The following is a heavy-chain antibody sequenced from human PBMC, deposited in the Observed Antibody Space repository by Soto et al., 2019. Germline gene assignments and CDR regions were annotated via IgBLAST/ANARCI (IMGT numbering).Heavy chain of an antibody. D-gene: IGHD3-10*01. J-gene: IGHJ4*02. CDR3: ARGSTDSYPGSRIFDF. Sequence: PVGSLRLSCAASGLTFGSRAMSWVRQAPGEGLQWVSTITDTGGDAKYADSVRGRFVISRDNSKKTLYLQMTSLTAEDSAMYFCARGSTDSYPGSRIFDFWGRGTLVTVSS. CDR2: ITDTGGDA. CDR1: GLTFGSRA. V-gene: IGHV3-23*01.